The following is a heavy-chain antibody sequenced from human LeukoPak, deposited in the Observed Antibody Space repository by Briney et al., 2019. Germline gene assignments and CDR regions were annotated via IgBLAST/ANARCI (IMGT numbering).Heavy chain of an antibody. CDR1: GYTFTSYY. D-gene: IGHD3-22*01. V-gene: IGHV1-46*01. J-gene: IGHJ4*02. Sequence: ASVKVSCKASGYTFTSYYMHWVRQAPGQGLEWMGIINPSGGSTSYAQKFQGGVTMTRDTSTSTVYMELSSLRSEDTAVYYCARDYYDSSGYQRPIDYWGQGTLVTVSS. CDR3: ARDYYDSSGYQRPIDY. CDR2: INPSGGST.